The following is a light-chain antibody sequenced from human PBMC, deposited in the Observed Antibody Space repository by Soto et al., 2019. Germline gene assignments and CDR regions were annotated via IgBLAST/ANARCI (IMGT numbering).Light chain of an antibody. V-gene: IGKV3-15*01. J-gene: IGKJ5*01. CDR2: SAS. CDR3: QQYDIWPIT. CDR1: QSVSSN. Sequence: EIVMTQSPATLSVSPGERATLSCRASQSVSSNLAWHPQKPGQAPRLRIYSASTRATGIPARFSGSGSGTEFTLTISSLLSEDIAIYYCQQYDIWPITFGQGTRLEIK.